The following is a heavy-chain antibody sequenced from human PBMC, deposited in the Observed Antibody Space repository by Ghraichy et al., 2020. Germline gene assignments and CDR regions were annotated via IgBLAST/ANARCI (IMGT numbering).Heavy chain of an antibody. CDR1: GGSIGSSSYY. CDR3: ARQGWQNWFDP. CDR2: IYYSGST. Sequence: SETLSLTCTVSGGSIGSSSYYWGWIRQPPGKGLEWIGNIYYSGSTYYNPSLKSRVTISVDTSKNQFSLKLSSVTTADTAVYYCARQGWQNWFDPWGQGTLVTVSS. V-gene: IGHV4-39*01. D-gene: IGHD2-15*01. J-gene: IGHJ5*02.